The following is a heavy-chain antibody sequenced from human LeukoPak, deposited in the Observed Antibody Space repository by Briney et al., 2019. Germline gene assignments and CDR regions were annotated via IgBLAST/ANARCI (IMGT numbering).Heavy chain of an antibody. Sequence: GGSLRLSCAASGFSVSGNYMSWVRQAPGKGLEWVSVFYSGGSAYYADSVKGRFTMSRDNSKNTLYLQMNSLRAEDTAVYYCAKYTAKAFDIWGQGTMVTVSS. CDR1: GFSVSGNY. CDR3: AKYTAKAFDI. D-gene: IGHD5-18*01. V-gene: IGHV3-66*01. J-gene: IGHJ3*02. CDR2: FYSGGSA.